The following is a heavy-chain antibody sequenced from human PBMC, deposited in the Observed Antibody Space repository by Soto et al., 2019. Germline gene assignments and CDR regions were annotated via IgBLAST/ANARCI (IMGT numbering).Heavy chain of an antibody. J-gene: IGHJ6*01. CDR1: GFTVSIYA. D-gene: IGHD5-12*01. Sequence: GGALRLSCAASGFTVSIYAMHLVRQAPGKGLEWVAVISYDGSNKYYADSVKGRFTISRDNSKNTLYLQMKSLRAEDTAVYYCARPHLARYHDGMDVW. CDR3: ARPHLARYHDGMDV. V-gene: IGHV3-30-3*01. CDR2: ISYDGSNK.